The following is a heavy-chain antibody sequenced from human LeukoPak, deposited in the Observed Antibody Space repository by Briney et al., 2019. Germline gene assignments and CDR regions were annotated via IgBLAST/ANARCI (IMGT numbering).Heavy chain of an antibody. CDR2: IYYSGST. J-gene: IGHJ4*02. CDR3: ARPNIRYCSGGACSNDGSDY. D-gene: IGHD2-15*01. CDR1: GFTLSSYE. Sequence: PGGSLRLSCTASGFTLSSYEMSWIRQPPGKGLEWIGSIYYSGSTYYSPSLKSRVTISVDTSKNQFSLKLSSVTAADTAVYYCARPNIRYCSGGACSNDGSDYWGQGTLVTVSS. V-gene: IGHV4-39*07.